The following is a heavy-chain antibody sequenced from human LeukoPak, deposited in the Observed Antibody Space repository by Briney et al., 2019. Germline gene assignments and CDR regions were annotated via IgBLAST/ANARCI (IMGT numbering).Heavy chain of an antibody. V-gene: IGHV4-39*07. J-gene: IGHJ3*02. Sequence: SETLSLTCTVSGDSISSGSYYWGWIRQPPGKGLEWIGEINHSGSANYNPSLKSRVTISVDTSKNQFSLKLISVTAADTAVYYCARGGECGSCDGFDMWGQGIMVTVSS. CDR3: ARGGECGSCDGFDM. D-gene: IGHD2-15*01. CDR2: INHSGSA. CDR1: GDSISSGSYY.